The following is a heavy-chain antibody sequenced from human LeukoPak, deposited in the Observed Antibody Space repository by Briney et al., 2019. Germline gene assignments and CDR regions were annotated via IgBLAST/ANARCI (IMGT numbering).Heavy chain of an antibody. CDR3: ARDPVDRYFDY. CDR1: GYTFTSYG. V-gene: IGHV1-18*01. J-gene: IGHJ4*02. Sequence: ASVKVSCKASGYTFTSYGISWVRQAPGQGLEWMGWISAYNGNTNYAQKLQGRVTMTTDTSTSTACMELRSLRSDDTAVYYCARDPVDRYFDYWGQGTLVTVSS. CDR2: ISAYNGNT.